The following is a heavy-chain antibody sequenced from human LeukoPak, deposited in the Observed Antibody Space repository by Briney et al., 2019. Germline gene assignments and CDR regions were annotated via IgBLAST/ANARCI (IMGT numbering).Heavy chain of an antibody. V-gene: IGHV4-59*01. Sequence: PSETLSLTCTVSGASMTSYYWTSIRQPPGKGLEWVGYMYFGERTNYNPSLKSRATISIDTSKKQFSLNLKSVTAADTAVYYCARIPGDRPDDWGQGTLVTVS. D-gene: IGHD7-27*01. CDR2: MYFGERT. J-gene: IGHJ4*02. CDR1: GASMTSYY. CDR3: ARIPGDRPDD.